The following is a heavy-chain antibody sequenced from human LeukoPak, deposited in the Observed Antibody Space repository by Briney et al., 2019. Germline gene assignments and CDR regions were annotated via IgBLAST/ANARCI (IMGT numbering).Heavy chain of an antibody. Sequence: TSETLSLTCAVYGGSFSGYYWSWIRQPPGKGLEWIGEINHSGSTNYNPSLKSRVTISVDTSKNQFPLKLSSVTAADTAVYYCARPPLYLGGGAFDIWGQGTMVTVSS. V-gene: IGHV4-34*01. D-gene: IGHD3-16*01. CDR1: GGSFSGYY. CDR3: ARPPLYLGGGAFDI. J-gene: IGHJ3*02. CDR2: INHSGST.